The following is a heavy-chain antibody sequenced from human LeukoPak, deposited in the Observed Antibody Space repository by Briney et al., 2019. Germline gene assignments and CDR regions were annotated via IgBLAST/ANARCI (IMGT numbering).Heavy chain of an antibody. Sequence: GGSLRLSCAASGFTFSNYWMTWVRQAPGKGLEWVAVINQDATKEYYMDSVKARFTISRDNAKNSLYLQMNSLRAEDTAVYYCAVSVAATFDYWGQGALVTVSS. CDR3: AVSVAATFDY. D-gene: IGHD2-15*01. CDR1: GFTFSNYW. V-gene: IGHV3-7*01. CDR2: INQDATKE. J-gene: IGHJ4*02.